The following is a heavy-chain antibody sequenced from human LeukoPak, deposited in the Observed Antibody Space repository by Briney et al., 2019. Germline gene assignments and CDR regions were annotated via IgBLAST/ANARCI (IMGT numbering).Heavy chain of an antibody. Sequence: ASVKVSCKASGYTFTSYYMHWVRQAPGQGLEWMGIINPSGGSTSYAQKFQGRVTMTWDTSTSTVYMELSSLRSEDTAVYYCARTGYNWNDTISTDFDYWGQGTLVTVSS. D-gene: IGHD1-20*01. CDR2: INPSGGST. CDR3: ARTGYNWNDTISTDFDY. J-gene: IGHJ4*02. V-gene: IGHV1-46*01. CDR1: GYTFTSYY.